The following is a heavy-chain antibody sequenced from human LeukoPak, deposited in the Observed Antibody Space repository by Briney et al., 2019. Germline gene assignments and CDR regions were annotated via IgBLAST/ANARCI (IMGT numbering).Heavy chain of an antibody. Sequence: PGGSLTLSCAASGFTVSSNYMSWVRQAPGKGLEWVAVIYSSGSTYYADSVKGRFTISRDNSKNTLYLQMNSLRAEDTAVYYCATTDIVATMWFYYYYGMDVWGQGTTVTVSS. CDR2: IYSSGST. CDR1: GFTVSSNY. CDR3: ATTDIVATMWFYYYYGMDV. D-gene: IGHD5-12*01. V-gene: IGHV3-53*01. J-gene: IGHJ6*02.